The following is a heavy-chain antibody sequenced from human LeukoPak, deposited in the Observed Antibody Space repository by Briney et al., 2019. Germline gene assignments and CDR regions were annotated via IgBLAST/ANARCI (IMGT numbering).Heavy chain of an antibody. CDR3: AKLSPTTLYDSRGWFDP. D-gene: IGHD3-3*01. CDR1: GFTFSSYV. V-gene: IGHV3-30*04. Sequence: GGSLRLSCAVSGFTFSSYVMHWVRQAPGKGLEWVAVISYDGSNKYYADSVKGRFTISRDNSKNTLYLQMNRLRAEDTAVYYCAKLSPTTLYDSRGWFDPWGQGTLVTVSS. CDR2: ISYDGSNK. J-gene: IGHJ5*02.